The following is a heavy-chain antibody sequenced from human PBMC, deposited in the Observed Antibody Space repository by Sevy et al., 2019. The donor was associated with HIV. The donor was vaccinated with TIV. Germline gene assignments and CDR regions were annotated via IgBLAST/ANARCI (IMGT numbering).Heavy chain of an antibody. CDR1: GFTFSSYG. J-gene: IGHJ4*02. CDR2: ISPDGTNK. Sequence: GGSLRLSCAASGFTFSSYGMHWVRQAPGKGLEWVAVISPDGTNKYYGDSMRGRFTISRDNSKNTLYLQMDTVRLEDXXXXXXXXXXXXXICLIDYWGQGTLVTVSS. V-gene: IGHV3-30*03. CDR3: XXXXXXXICLIDY. D-gene: IGHD3-10*02.